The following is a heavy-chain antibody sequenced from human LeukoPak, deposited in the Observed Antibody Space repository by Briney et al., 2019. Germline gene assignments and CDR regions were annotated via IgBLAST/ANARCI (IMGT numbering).Heavy chain of an antibody. CDR3: ARDFWSGYLGDRSKTETDY. CDR2: INPNSGGT. Sequence: ASVKVSCKASGYTFTGYYMHWVRQAPGQGLEWMGWINPNSGGTNYAQKFQGRVTMTRDTSISTAYMELSRLRSDDTAVYYCARDFWSGYLGDRSKTETDYWGQGTLVTVSS. D-gene: IGHD3-3*01. CDR1: GYTFTGYY. J-gene: IGHJ4*02. V-gene: IGHV1-2*02.